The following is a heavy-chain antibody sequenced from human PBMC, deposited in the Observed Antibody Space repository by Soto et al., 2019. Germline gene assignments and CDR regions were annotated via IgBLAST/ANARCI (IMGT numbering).Heavy chain of an antibody. Sequence: GGSLRLSCAASGFTLSSYDFHWVRQATGKGLEWVSGIATTGDTYYAGSVKGRFIMSRENAKNSLYLQMNSLRAGDTAVYYCTRGADGFDYWGQGTLVTVSS. V-gene: IGHV3-13*01. J-gene: IGHJ4*02. CDR2: IATTGDT. CDR3: TRGADGFDY. CDR1: GFTLSSYD. D-gene: IGHD3-16*01.